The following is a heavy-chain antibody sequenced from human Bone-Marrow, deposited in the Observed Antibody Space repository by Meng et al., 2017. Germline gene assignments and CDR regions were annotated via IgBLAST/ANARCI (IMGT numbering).Heavy chain of an antibody. D-gene: IGHD3-10*01. V-gene: IGHV4-4*02. CDR1: GGSVTSNNW. J-gene: IGHJ4*02. CDR2: INHGGNT. Sequence: QVRLQESGPRLVKPSETLSLTCHVSGGSVTSNNWWSWVRQSPGKALEWVGEINHGGNTNYDLSLKSRVTISMEKAKNQIFLRLTSVTAADTAMYYCVRVSGRDFGGWADSWGQGTLVTVSS. CDR3: VRVSGRDFGGWADS.